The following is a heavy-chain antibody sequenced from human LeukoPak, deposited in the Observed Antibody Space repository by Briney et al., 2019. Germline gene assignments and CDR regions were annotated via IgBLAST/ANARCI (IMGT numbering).Heavy chain of an antibody. J-gene: IGHJ3*02. CDR3: ARSIAVAGHDAFDI. CDR1: GYSFTSYW. CDR2: IYPDDSDT. D-gene: IGHD6-19*01. V-gene: IGHV5-51*01. Sequence: GESLKISCKGSGYSFTSYWIAWVRQMPGKGLEWMGIIYPDDSDTRYSPSFQGQVTISADKSITTAYLQWSSLKASDTAMYYCARSIAVAGHDAFDIWGQGTMVAVSS.